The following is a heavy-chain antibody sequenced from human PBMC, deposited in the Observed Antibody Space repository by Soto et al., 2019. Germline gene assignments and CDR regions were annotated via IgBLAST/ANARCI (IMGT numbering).Heavy chain of an antibody. CDR3: AKERLEEVGTFFEF. Sequence: XGSQCLLCEASGVTFSNYDLSWVRQAPGKGLEWVSGISGSGRDTYYADSVKGRLTISRDNAKNTLFLQMNSLRAEDAASYYCAKERLEEVGTFFEFWGHGRLVTVSS. CDR2: ISGSGRDT. D-gene: IGHD6-13*01. J-gene: IGHJ4*01. CDR1: GVTFSNYD. V-gene: IGHV3-23*01.